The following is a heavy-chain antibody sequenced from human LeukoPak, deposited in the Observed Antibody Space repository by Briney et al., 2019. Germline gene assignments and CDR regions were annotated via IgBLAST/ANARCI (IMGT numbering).Heavy chain of an antibody. Sequence: PGRSLRLSCAASGFTFSSYGMHWVRQAPGKGLEWVAVISYDGSNKYYADSVKGRFTISRDNSKNTLYLQMNSLRAEDTAVYYCAKVSVGAYYYYGMDVWGQGTTVTVSS. CDR1: GFTFSSYG. V-gene: IGHV3-30*18. CDR3: AKVSVGAYYYYGMDV. CDR2: ISYDGSNK. D-gene: IGHD1-26*01. J-gene: IGHJ6*02.